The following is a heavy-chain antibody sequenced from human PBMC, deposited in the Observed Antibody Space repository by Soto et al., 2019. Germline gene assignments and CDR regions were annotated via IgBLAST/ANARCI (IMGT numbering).Heavy chain of an antibody. CDR2: IYTSGST. D-gene: IGHD6-13*01. CDR1: GCSIRSYY. V-gene: IGHV4-4*07. Sequence: SETLSLTCTVSGCSIRSYYWSWIRQPAGKGLEWIGRIYTSGSTNYNPSLKSRVTMSVDTSKNQFSLRLSSVTAADTAVYYCDRCNIAEAHNTYHCAQGAPVTFAS. J-gene: IGHJ5*02. CDR3: DRCNIAEAHNTYH.